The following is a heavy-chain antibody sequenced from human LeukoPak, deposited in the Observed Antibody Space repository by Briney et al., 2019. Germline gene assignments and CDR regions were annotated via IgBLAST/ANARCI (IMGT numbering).Heavy chain of an antibody. J-gene: IGHJ4*02. CDR2: ISSNGDNT. Sequence: PGGSLRLSCAASGFTFSSYAMHWVRQAPGKGLEYVSAISSNGDNTYYANSVKGRFTIPRDNSKNTLYLQMASLRGEDTAVYYCARAPREGFSGSYHDYWGQGTLVTVSS. CDR1: GFTFSSYA. D-gene: IGHD1-26*01. V-gene: IGHV3-64*01. CDR3: ARAPREGFSGSYHDY.